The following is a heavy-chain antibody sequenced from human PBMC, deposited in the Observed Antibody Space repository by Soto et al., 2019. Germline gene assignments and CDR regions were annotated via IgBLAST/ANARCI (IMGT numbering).Heavy chain of an antibody. V-gene: IGHV3-73*01. Sequence: GGSLRLSCAASGFTFSGSAMHWVRQASGKGLEWVGRIRSKANSYATAYAASVKGRFTISRDDSKNTAYLQMNSLKTEDTAVYYCTRHSNWFDAFDIWGQGTMVTVSS. J-gene: IGHJ3*02. CDR1: GFTFSGSA. CDR3: TRHSNWFDAFDI. CDR2: IRSKANSYAT. D-gene: IGHD7-27*01.